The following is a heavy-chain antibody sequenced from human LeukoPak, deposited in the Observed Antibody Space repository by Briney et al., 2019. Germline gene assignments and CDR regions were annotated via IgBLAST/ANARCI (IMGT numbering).Heavy chain of an antibody. J-gene: IGHJ3*02. V-gene: IGHV1-69*05. CDR3: ATEDGYKSNAFDI. Sequence: GASVKVSCKASGYTFTGYYLHWVRQAPGQGLEWMGGIIPIFGTANYAQKFQGRVTITTDESTSTAYMELSSLRSEDTAVYYCATEDGYKSNAFDIWGQGTMVTVSS. D-gene: IGHD5-24*01. CDR2: IIPIFGTA. CDR1: GYTFTGYY.